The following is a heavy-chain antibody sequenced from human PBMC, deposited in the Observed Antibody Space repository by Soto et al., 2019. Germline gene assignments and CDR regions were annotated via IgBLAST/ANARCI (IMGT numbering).Heavy chain of an antibody. CDR3: ARRGAVACLHY. CDR2: INSDGSST. D-gene: IGHD6-19*01. J-gene: IGHJ4*02. Sequence: EVQLVESGGGLVQPGGSLRVSCAASGFTFSSYWMHWVRQAPGKGLVWVSRINSDGSSTSYADSVKGRFTISRDNAKNTLYLQMNSLRAEDTAIYYCARRGAVACLHYWGQGTLVTVSS. CDR1: GFTFSSYW. V-gene: IGHV3-74*01.